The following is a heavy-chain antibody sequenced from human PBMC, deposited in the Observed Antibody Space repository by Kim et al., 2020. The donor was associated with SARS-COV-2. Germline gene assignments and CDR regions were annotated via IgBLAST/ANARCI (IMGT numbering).Heavy chain of an antibody. J-gene: IGHJ4*02. V-gene: IGHV3-23*01. CDR1: GFTFSSYA. CDR2: LGSGT. CDR3: AKDQRSGYGLADYFDY. Sequence: GGSLRLSCAASGFTFSSYAMSWVRQSPGKGLEWVSSLGSGTYYAHSVKGRFTISRDNSKNTLYLQMSSLRPEDTAVYYCAKDQRSGYGLADYFDYWGQGTLVTVSS. D-gene: IGHD5-18*01.